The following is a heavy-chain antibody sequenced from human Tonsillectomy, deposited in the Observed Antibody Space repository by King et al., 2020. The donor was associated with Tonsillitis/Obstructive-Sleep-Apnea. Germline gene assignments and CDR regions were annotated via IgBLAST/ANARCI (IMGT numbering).Heavy chain of an antibody. J-gene: IGHJ6*02. CDR3: AKNPEVLAAKHYYYYYGMDV. CDR1: GFTFSSYG. Sequence: VQLVESGGGVVQPGRSLRLSCAASGFTFSSYGMHWVRQAPGKGLEWVAFIAYDGSKRYYADSVKGRFTISRDNFKNTLHLQMNSLRAEDTALYYCAKNPEVLAAKHYYYYYGMDVWGQGTTVTVSS. V-gene: IGHV3-30*18. CDR2: IAYDGSKR. D-gene: IGHD2-2*01.